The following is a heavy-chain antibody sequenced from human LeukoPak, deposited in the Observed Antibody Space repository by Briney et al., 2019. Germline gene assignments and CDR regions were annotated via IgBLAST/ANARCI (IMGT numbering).Heavy chain of an antibody. J-gene: IGHJ4*02. CDR3: MRDGARGGVAGPY. Sequence: GRSLRLSCAASGFTFDDYGMSWVRQGPGKGLEWVSGINWNGGSTGYADSVKGRFTISRDSAKNSLYLHMNSLRAEDTALYYCMRDGARGGVAGPYWGQGTLVTVSS. CDR1: GFTFDDYG. V-gene: IGHV3-20*04. D-gene: IGHD3-16*01. CDR2: INWNGGST.